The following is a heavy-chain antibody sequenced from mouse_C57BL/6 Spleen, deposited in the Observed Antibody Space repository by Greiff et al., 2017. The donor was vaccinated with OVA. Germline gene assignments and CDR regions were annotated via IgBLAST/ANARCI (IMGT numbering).Heavy chain of an antibody. J-gene: IGHJ2*01. Sequence: QVQLQQSDAELVKPGASVKISCKVSGYTFTDHTIHWMKQRPEQGLEWIGYIYPRDGSTKYNEKFKGKATLTADKSSSTAYMELRSLTSEDTAVYYCARERDGYSFDYWGQGTTLTVSS. D-gene: IGHD2-3*01. CDR3: ARERDGYSFDY. V-gene: IGHV1-78*01. CDR2: IYPRDGST. CDR1: GYTFTDHT.